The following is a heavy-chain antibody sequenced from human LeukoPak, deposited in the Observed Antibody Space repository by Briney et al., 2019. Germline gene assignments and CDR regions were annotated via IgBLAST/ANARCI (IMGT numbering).Heavy chain of an antibody. CDR2: ITGDGSSS. D-gene: IGHD3-10*01. Sequence: PGGSLRLSCAASGVPFANTWMHWVRQAPGKGLVWVSLITGDGSSSNYADSVKGRFTISRDNAKNTLYLQMDSLRTEDTAVYYCVIGGTYGSGSWGQGTLVTVSS. CDR1: GVPFANTW. V-gene: IGHV3-74*01. J-gene: IGHJ4*02. CDR3: VIGGTYGSGS.